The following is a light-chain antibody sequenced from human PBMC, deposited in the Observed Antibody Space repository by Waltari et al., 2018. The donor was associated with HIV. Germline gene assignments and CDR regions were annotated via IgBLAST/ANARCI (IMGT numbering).Light chain of an antibody. Sequence: HSVLTQPPSASGTPGQTVIISCSGNTSNIATNDVNWYQHFPGSAPKLLIYMNNYRPSGVPDRFAGSRSGTSASLTISGLQIEDEAQYYCATWDDSLNGVFGAGTRLTVL. J-gene: IGLJ3*02. V-gene: IGLV1-44*01. CDR2: MNN. CDR1: TSNIATND. CDR3: ATWDDSLNGV.